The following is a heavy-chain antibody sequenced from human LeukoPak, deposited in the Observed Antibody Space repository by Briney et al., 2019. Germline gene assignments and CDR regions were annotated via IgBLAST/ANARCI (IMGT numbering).Heavy chain of an antibody. CDR2: IKQDGSEK. CDR3: VRGSKPMYRSGTCTYW. Sequence: GGSLRLSCAASGFTLSSYWMSWFRQAPGKGLEWVANIKQDGSEKYYVDSVKGRFTISRDNAKNSLYLQMNSLRAEDTAVYYCVRGSKPMYRSGTCTYWGGQGTLVTVSS. CDR1: GFTLSSYW. J-gene: IGHJ4*02. D-gene: IGHD6-25*01. V-gene: IGHV3-7*05.